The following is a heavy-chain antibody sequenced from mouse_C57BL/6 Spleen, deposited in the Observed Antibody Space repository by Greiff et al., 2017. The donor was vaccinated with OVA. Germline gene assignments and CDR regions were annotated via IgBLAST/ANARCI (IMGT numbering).Heavy chain of an antibody. J-gene: IGHJ3*01. Sequence: VKLMESGAELVRPGTSVKVSCKASGYAFTNYLIHWVKQRPGQGLEWIGVINPGSGGTNYNEKFKGKATLTADKSSSTAYMQLSSLTSEDSAVYCCARDYGTTFAYWGQGTLVTVSA. V-gene: IGHV1-54*01. D-gene: IGHD1-1*01. CDR2: INPGSGGT. CDR3: ARDYGTTFAY. CDR1: GYAFTNYL.